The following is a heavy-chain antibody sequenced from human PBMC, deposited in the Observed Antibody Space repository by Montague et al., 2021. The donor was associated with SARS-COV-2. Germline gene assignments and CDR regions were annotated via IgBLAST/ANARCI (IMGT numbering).Heavy chain of an antibody. V-gene: IGHV4-39*07. CDR3: ARDAIVLQGVTKVMDV. Sequence: SETLSLTCTVSGGSISSSNYYWGWIRQPPGKGLEWIGNMYYSGSTYYNPSLKSRVTISVDTSKNQFSLKLSSVTAADTAVYYCARDAIVLQGVTKVMDVWGQGTTVTVSS. CDR2: MYYSGST. CDR1: GGSISSSNYY. D-gene: IGHD3-10*01. J-gene: IGHJ6*02.